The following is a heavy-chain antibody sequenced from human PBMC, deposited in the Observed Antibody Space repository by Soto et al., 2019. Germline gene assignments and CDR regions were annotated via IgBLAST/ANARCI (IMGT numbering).Heavy chain of an antibody. CDR1: GGSISSYY. Sequence: SETLSLTCTVSGGSISSYYWSWIRQPPGKGLEWIGYIYYSGSTNYNPYLKSRVTISVDTSKNQFSLKLSSVTAADTAVYYCARRYGTVFDYWGQGTLVTVSS. V-gene: IGHV4-59*01. J-gene: IGHJ4*02. D-gene: IGHD6-13*01. CDR3: ARRYGTVFDY. CDR2: IYYSGST.